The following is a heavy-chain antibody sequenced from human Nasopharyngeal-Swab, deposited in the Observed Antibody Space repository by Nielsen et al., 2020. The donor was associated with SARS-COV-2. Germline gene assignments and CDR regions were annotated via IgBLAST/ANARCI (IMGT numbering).Heavy chain of an antibody. J-gene: IGHJ3*02. V-gene: IGHV1-69*06. Sequence: SVKVSCKASGGTFSSYAISWVRQAPGQGLEWMGGIIPIFGTANYAQKFQGRVTIPADKSTSTAYMELSSLRSEDTAVYYCARDGFRVGAIKALDIWGQGTMVTVSS. CDR3: ARDGFRVGAIKALDI. CDR1: GGTFSSYA. CDR2: IIPIFGTA. D-gene: IGHD3-10*01.